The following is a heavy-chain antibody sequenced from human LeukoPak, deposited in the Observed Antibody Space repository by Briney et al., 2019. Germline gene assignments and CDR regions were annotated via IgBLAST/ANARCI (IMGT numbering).Heavy chain of an antibody. CDR2: SYPGDSDT. CDR1: GYSFTTYW. V-gene: IGHV5-51*01. CDR3: ARRQGCSSTSCPPDS. D-gene: IGHD2-2*01. J-gene: IGHJ4*02. Sequence: GESLKISCSGSGYSFTTYWIGWVRQMPGKGLEWMGISYPGDSDTRYSPSFHGPVSMSADKSINTDYLQWSSLKASDTAMYYCARRQGCSSTSCPPDSWGQGTLVTVSS.